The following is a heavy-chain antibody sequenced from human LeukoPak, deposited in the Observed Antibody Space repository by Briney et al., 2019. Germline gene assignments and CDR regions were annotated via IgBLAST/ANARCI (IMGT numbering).Heavy chain of an antibody. Sequence: PGRSLRLSCAASGFTFSSYAMHWVRQAPGKGLEWVAVISYDGSNKYYADSVKGRFTISRDNSKNTLYLQMNSLRAEDTAVYYCARGVWYDSEGYYFDYWGQGTLVTVSS. CDR2: ISYDGSNK. CDR1: GFTFSSYA. CDR3: ARGVWYDSEGYYFDY. D-gene: IGHD3-22*01. J-gene: IGHJ4*02. V-gene: IGHV3-30*04.